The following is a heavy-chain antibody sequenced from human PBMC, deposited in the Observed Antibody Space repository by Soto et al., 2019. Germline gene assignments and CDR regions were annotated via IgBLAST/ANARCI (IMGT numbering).Heavy chain of an antibody. Sequence: PSETLSLTCTVSGGSISSGYWSWLRQCPGEGLEWIGHISNTGTTNYSPSLKSRVFMSVDTSKTQISLKVSSVNAADTAVYYCARGTRSNSGYEPDWYFYLWGRGTLVTVS. J-gene: IGHJ2*01. D-gene: IGHD5-12*01. CDR1: GGSISSGY. V-gene: IGHV4-59*01. CDR3: ARGTRSNSGYEPDWYFYL. CDR2: ISNTGTT.